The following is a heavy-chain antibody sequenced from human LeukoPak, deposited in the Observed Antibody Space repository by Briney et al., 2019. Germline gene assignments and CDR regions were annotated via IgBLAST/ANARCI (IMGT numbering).Heavy chain of an antibody. D-gene: IGHD2-2*01. J-gene: IGHJ4*02. CDR1: GGSFSGYY. CDR3: ARLGVRVVPAAVFDY. V-gene: IGHV4-34*01. Sequence: PSETLSLTCAVYGGSFSGYYWSWIRQPPGKGLEWIGEINHSGSTNYNPSLKGRVTISVDTSKNQFSLKLSSVTAADTAVSYFARLGVRVVPAAVFDYWGQGTPGTVSS. CDR2: INHSGST.